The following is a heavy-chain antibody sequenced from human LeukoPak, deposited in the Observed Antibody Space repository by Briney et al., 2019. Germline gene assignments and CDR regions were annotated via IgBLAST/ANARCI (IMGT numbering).Heavy chain of an antibody. CDR2: IYYSGST. J-gene: IGHJ6*02. CDR1: GGSISNYY. D-gene: IGHD6-25*01. V-gene: IGHV4-59*08. Sequence: SETLSLTCTVSGGSISNYYWSWIRQPPGKGLEWIGYIYYSGSTNYNPSLKSRVTISVDTSKNQFSLNLSSVTAADTAVYYCAAAEYYYYGMDVWGQGTTVTVSS. CDR3: AAAEYYYYGMDV.